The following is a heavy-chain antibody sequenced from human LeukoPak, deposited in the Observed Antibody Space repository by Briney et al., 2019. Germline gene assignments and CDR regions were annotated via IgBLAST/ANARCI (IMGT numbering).Heavy chain of an antibody. CDR1: GFTFSSYE. Sequence: AGGSLRLSCAASGFTFSSYEMNWVRQAPGKGLEWVSYISSSGSTIYYADSVKGRFTIYRDNAKNSLYLQMNSLRAEDTAVYYCAREGYYYDSSGYYPHAFDIWGQGTMVTVSS. D-gene: IGHD3-22*01. V-gene: IGHV3-48*03. CDR3: AREGYYYDSSGYYPHAFDI. CDR2: ISSSGSTI. J-gene: IGHJ3*02.